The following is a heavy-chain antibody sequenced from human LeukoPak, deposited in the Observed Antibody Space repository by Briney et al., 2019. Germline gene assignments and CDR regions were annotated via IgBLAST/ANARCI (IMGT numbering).Heavy chain of an antibody. CDR1: GGSISSSHY. V-gene: IGHV4-39*01. CDR3: ARIVPYNFGYVDY. CDR2: FYYNGNT. Sequence: KPSETLSLTCTVSGGSISSSHYWAWVRQPPGKELEWIGSFYYNGNTYYNPSLKSRVTISADTSKNQFSLELYSVIAADTAVYYCARIVPYNFGYVDYWGQGTLVTVSS. J-gene: IGHJ4*02. D-gene: IGHD5-18*01.